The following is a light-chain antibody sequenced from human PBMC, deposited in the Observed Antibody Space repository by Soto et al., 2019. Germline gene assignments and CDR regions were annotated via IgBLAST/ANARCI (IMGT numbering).Light chain of an antibody. CDR1: QSVSSTL. V-gene: IGKV3-20*01. CDR3: QQYGGSPIT. Sequence: ELVLTQSPVALSLSSGERATLSCRASQSVSSTLLTWYQQKPGQAPRLLIYGVSSRATGIPDRFSGSGSGTDFTLTISRVEPEDFALYYCQQYGGSPITFGLGTRLEIK. CDR2: GVS. J-gene: IGKJ5*01.